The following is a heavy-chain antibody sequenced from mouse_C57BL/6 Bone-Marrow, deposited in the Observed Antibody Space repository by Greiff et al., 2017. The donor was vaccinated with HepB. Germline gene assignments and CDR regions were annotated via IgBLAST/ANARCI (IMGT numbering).Heavy chain of an antibody. J-gene: IGHJ2*01. V-gene: IGHV1-69*01. CDR2: IDPSDSYT. CDR3: ARGGTTAYYFDY. CDR1: GYTFTSYW. Sequence: VQLQQPGAELVMPGASVKLSCKASGYTFTSYWMHWVKQRPGQGLEWIGEIDPSDSYTNYNQKFKGKSTLTVDKSSSTAYMKLSSLTSEDSAVYYCARGGTTAYYFDYWGQGTTLTVSS. D-gene: IGHD1-2*01.